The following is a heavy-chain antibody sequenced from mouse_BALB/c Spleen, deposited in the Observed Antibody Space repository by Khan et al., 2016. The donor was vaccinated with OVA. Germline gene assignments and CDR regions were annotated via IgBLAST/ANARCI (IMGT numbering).Heavy chain of an antibody. CDR3: AGRTTRDALDY. Sequence: VQLQESGAELARPGASVKMSCKASGYTFTSYMMHWVKQRPGQGLEWIGYINPRSGYTNYNQKFNGKATLTADKSSSTAYMQLSSLTSEDSAAYYCAGRTTRDALDYWGQGTSVTVSA. J-gene: IGHJ4*01. CDR1: GYTFTSYM. CDR2: INPRSGYT. V-gene: IGHV1-4*01.